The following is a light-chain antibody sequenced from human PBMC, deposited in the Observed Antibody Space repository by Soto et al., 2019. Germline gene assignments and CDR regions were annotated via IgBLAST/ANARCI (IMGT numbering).Light chain of an antibody. CDR2: GTS. CDR3: LQYATSPQT. V-gene: IGKV3-20*01. CDR1: QSVPKNY. Sequence: EIVLTQSPGTLSLSPGERATLSCRASQSVPKNYLAWYQQKPGQAPRLLIYGTSSRATGIPDRFSGSGSGTDFTLSISRLEPEDFAVYYCLQYATSPQTFGQVTKVYIK. J-gene: IGKJ1*01.